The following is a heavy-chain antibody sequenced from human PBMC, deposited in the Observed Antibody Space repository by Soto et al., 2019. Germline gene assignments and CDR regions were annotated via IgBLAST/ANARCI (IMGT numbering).Heavy chain of an antibody. D-gene: IGHD3-10*01. J-gene: IGHJ5*02. CDR3: AREHVVRGARNNWFDP. CDR2: IYYSGST. CDR1: GGSISSGGYY. Sequence: SETLSLTCTVSGGSISSGGYYWSWIRQHPGKGLEWIGYIYYSGSTYYNPSLKSRVTISVDTSKNQFSLKLSSVTAADTAVYYCAREHVVRGARNNWFDPWGQGTLVPVSS. V-gene: IGHV4-31*03.